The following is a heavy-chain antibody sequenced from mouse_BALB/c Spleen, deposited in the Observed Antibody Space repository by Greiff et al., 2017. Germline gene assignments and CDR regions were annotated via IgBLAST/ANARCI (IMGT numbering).Heavy chain of an antibody. V-gene: IGHV1-4*01. J-gene: IGHJ1*01. CDR3: ARSGATGDFDV. Sequence: QVQLQQSGAELARPGASVKMSCKASGYTFTSYTMHWVKQRPGQGLEWIGYINPSSGYTNYNQKFKDKATLTADKSSSTAYMQLSSLTSEDSAVYYCARSGATGDFDVWGAGTTVTVSS. D-gene: IGHD3-1*01. CDR1: GYTFTSYT. CDR2: INPSSGYT.